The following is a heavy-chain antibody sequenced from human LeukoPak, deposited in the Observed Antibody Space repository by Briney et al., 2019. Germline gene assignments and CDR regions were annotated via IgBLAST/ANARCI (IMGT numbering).Heavy chain of an antibody. CDR1: GFTFSSYW. D-gene: IGHD3-22*01. CDR3: ARGGAYYYDSSGYYETYYFDY. J-gene: IGHJ4*02. CDR2: IKQDGSEK. Sequence: GGSLRLSCAASGFTFSSYWMSWVRQAPGKGLEWVANIKQDGSEKYYVDSVKGRFTISRDNAKNSLYLRMNSLRAEDTAVYYCARGGAYYYDSSGYYETYYFDYWGQGTLVTVSS. V-gene: IGHV3-7*01.